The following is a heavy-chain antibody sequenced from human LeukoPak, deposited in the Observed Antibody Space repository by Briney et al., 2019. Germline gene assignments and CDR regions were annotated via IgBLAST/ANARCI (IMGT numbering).Heavy chain of an antibody. CDR1: GFTFSSYW. D-gene: IGHD1-26*01. CDR2: IKQDGSEK. V-gene: IGHV3-7*03. CDR3: AREPSGSYSYYYYYCGMDV. Sequence: GGSLRLSCAASGFTFSSYWMSWVRQAPGKGLEWVANIKQDGSEKYYVDSVKGRFTISRDNAKNSLYLQMNSLRAEDTAVYYCAREPSGSYSYYYYYCGMDVWGQGTTVTVSS. J-gene: IGHJ6*02.